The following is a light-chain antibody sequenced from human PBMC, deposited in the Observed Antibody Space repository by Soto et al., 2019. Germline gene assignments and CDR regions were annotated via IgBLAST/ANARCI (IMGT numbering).Light chain of an antibody. CDR3: KQYNNWRT. V-gene: IGKV3-15*01. Sequence: EIVMTQSPATLSVSPGERATLSCRASESVSSNLAWYQQKPGQPPRLLIHRASTRATGIPARVSGSGSGTEFTLTISSLQSEDSAVYYCKQYNNWRTFGQGTKVEIK. CDR1: ESVSSN. CDR2: RAS. J-gene: IGKJ1*01.